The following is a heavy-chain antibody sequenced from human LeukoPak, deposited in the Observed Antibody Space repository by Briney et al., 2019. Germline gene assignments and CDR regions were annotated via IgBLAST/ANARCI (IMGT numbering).Heavy chain of an antibody. CDR3: ARQVGSYSPFDY. V-gene: IGHV4-59*08. J-gene: IGHJ4*02. Sequence: SETLSLTCTVSGGSISSYYWSWIRQPPGKGLEWIGYIYYSGSTNYNPSLKSRVAISVDTSKNQLSLKLSSVTAADTAVYYCARQVGSYSPFDYWGQGTLVTVSS. D-gene: IGHD1-26*01. CDR1: GGSISSYY. CDR2: IYYSGST.